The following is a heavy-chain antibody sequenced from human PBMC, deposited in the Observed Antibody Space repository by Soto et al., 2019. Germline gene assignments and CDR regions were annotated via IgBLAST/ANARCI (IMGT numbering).Heavy chain of an antibody. V-gene: IGHV4-34*01. Sequence: QVQLQQWGAGLLKPSETLSLTCAVSGGSFTAYYWNWIRQPPGKGLEWIGEINHYGTTNYNPSLKCRVTISIYTSKKQISLMLTSMTAADTALYYCVRALPPKGGDDWGHGTLVTVSS. J-gene: IGHJ4*01. CDR2: INHYGTT. CDR3: VRALPPKGGDD. D-gene: IGHD3-16*01. CDR1: GGSFTAYY.